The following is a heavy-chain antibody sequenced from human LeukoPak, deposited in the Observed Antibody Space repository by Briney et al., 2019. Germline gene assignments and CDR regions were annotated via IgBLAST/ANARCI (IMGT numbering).Heavy chain of an antibody. Sequence: SGTLSLTCTVSGGSISSSSHYWGWIRQPPGKGLEWIGSIYYSGSTYYNPSLKSRVTISLDTSKNQFSLKLNSVTAADTAVYYCARVVIAARPGLYYFDYWGQGTLVTVSS. CDR1: GGSISSSSHY. CDR2: IYYSGST. D-gene: IGHD6-6*01. V-gene: IGHV4-39*07. J-gene: IGHJ4*02. CDR3: ARVVIAARPGLYYFDY.